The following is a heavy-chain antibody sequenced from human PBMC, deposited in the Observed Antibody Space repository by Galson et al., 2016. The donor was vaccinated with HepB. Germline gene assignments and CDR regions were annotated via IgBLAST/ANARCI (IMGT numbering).Heavy chain of an antibody. CDR2: ISSSSTYI. J-gene: IGHJ4*02. Sequence: SLRLSCAAPGFTFRDYSMNWVRQAPGKGLEWVSSISSSSTYIWYADSVKGRFTISRDNANSSLSVQMNSLRAEDTAVYYCARGGYNSWYADYWGQGTPVTVSS. CDR1: GFTFRDYS. CDR3: ARGGYNSWYADY. D-gene: IGHD6-13*01. V-gene: IGHV3-21*01.